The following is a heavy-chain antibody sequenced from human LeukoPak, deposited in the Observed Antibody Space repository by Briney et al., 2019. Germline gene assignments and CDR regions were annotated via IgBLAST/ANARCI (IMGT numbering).Heavy chain of an antibody. CDR1: GYTFTDYY. V-gene: IGHV1-2*02. Sequence: ASVKVSCKASGYTFTDYYMHWVRQAPGQGFEWMGWINPNDGDTNYAQKFQGRVTMTRDTSISTAHMEVSRLRSDDTAVYYCARANFLYCSSTTCLFDYWGQGTLVTVSS. CDR2: INPNDGDT. D-gene: IGHD2-2*01. CDR3: ARANFLYCSSTTCLFDY. J-gene: IGHJ4*02.